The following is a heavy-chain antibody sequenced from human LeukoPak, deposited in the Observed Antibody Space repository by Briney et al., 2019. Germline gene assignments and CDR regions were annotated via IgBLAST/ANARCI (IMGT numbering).Heavy chain of an antibody. CDR1: GFTFSSSD. CDR3: AKAHCGTTTYSRAEW. J-gene: IGHJ4*02. Sequence: GGSLRLSCAASGFTFSSSDMSWVRQAPGEGLDWVSAISGGGGVTFYADSAKGRFTISRDNSKNTLYLQMDSLRAEDTAKYYCAKAHCGTTTYSRAEWWGQGTLVTVSS. V-gene: IGHV3-23*01. D-gene: IGHD2-2*01. CDR2: ISGGGGVT.